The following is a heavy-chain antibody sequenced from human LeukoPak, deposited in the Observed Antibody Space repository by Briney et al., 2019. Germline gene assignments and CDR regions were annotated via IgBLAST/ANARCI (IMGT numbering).Heavy chain of an antibody. D-gene: IGHD2-21*02. CDR2: IYYSGST. CDR3: ARQEVTFLFDAFDI. CDR1: GGSISSYY. V-gene: IGHV4-59*08. J-gene: IGHJ3*02. Sequence: SETLSLTCTVSGGSISSYYWSWIRQPPGKGLEWIGYIYYSGSTNYNPSLKSRVTISVDTSKNQFSLKLSSVTAADTAVYSCARQEVTFLFDAFDIGAKGQWSPSLQ.